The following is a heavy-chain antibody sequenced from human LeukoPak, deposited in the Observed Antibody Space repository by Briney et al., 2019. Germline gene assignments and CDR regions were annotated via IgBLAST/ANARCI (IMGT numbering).Heavy chain of an antibody. Sequence: PGGTLRLSCAASGFTFSSYGMSWVRQAPGKGLEWVSAISGSGGSTYYADSVKGRFTISRDNVKNSLYLQMNSLRGEDTAVYYCVASGYDYDYYYYMDVWGKGTTVTISS. CDR3: VASGYDYDYYYYMDV. CDR1: GFTFSSYG. CDR2: ISGSGGST. J-gene: IGHJ6*03. D-gene: IGHD3-22*01. V-gene: IGHV3-23*01.